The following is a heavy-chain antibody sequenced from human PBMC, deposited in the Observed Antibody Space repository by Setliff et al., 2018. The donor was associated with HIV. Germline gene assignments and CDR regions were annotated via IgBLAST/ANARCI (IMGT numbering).Heavy chain of an antibody. CDR1: GGSFSGFH. V-gene: IGHV4-34*01. Sequence: SETLSLTCAVYGGSFSGFHWNWIRQPPGKGLDWIGEINHSGSTTYNPSLRSRVTISLDTSKNQISLKLSSVTAADTAVYYCARGVVNWGSFHRAYSFDYWGQGTLVTVSS. CDR2: INHSGST. J-gene: IGHJ4*02. D-gene: IGHD7-27*01. CDR3: ARGVVNWGSFHRAYSFDY.